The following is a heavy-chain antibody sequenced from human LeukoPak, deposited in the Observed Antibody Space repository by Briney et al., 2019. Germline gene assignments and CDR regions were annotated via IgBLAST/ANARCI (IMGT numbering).Heavy chain of an antibody. CDR1: GFTFDDYG. Sequence: GGSLRLSCAASGFTFDDYGMSWVRQAPGKGLEWVSGIDRNGDSTGYADSVEGRFTISRDNAKNSLYLQMNSLRAEDTAVYFCAKEAYSNSHYGAHFDKWGQGTQVTVSS. J-gene: IGHJ4*02. V-gene: IGHV3-20*04. CDR3: AKEAYSNSHYGAHFDK. CDR2: IDRNGDST. D-gene: IGHD6-13*01.